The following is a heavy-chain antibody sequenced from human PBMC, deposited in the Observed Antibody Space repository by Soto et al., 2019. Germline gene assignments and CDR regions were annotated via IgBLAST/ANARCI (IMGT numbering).Heavy chain of an antibody. Sequence: PSETLSLTCTVSGGSISSYYWSWIRQPPGKGLEWIGYIYYSGSTNYNPSLKSRVTISVDTSKNQFSLKLSSVTAADTAVYYCARGGGYSSTSYYYYGMDVWGQGTTVTV. D-gene: IGHD5-18*01. J-gene: IGHJ6*02. CDR3: ARGGGYSSTSYYYYGMDV. CDR1: GGSISSYY. V-gene: IGHV4-59*01. CDR2: IYYSGST.